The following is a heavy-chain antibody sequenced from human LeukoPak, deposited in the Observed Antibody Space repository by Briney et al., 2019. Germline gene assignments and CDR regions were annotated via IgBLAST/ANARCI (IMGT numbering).Heavy chain of an antibody. CDR1: GGSFSGYY. CDR3: ARRYSSGWYYFDY. D-gene: IGHD6-19*01. Sequence: SETLSLTCAVYGGSFSGYYWSWIRQPPGKGLEWIGEINHSGSTNYNPSLKSRVTISVDTSKNQFSLKLSSVTAADTAVYYCARRYSSGWYYFDYWGQGTLVTVSS. J-gene: IGHJ4*02. CDR2: INHSGST. V-gene: IGHV4-34*01.